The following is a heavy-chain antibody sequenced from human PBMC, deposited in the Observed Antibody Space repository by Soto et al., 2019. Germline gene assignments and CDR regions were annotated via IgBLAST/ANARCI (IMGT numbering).Heavy chain of an antibody. Sequence: SSETLSLTCTVSGGSISSYYWSWIRQPPGKGLEWIGYIYYSGSTNYNPSLKSRVTISVDTSKNQFSLKLSSATAADTAVYYCARGCQNMVYWGQGTLVTVSS. J-gene: IGHJ4*02. D-gene: IGHD3-10*01. CDR3: ARGCQNMVY. CDR1: GGSISSYY. V-gene: IGHV4-59*01. CDR2: IYYSGST.